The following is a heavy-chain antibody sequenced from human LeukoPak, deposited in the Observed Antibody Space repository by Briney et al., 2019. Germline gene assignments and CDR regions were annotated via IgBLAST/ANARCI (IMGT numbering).Heavy chain of an antibody. V-gene: IGHV1-69*04. J-gene: IGHJ5*02. D-gene: IGHD5-24*01. Sequence: ASVKVSCKASGGTFSSYAISWVRQAPGQGLEWMGRIIPIFGIANYAQKFQGRVTITADKSTSTAYMELSSLRSEDTAVYYCADKSRDGYNYNWFDPWGQGTLVTVSS. CDR3: ADKSRDGYNYNWFDP. CDR2: IIPIFGIA. CDR1: GGTFSSYA.